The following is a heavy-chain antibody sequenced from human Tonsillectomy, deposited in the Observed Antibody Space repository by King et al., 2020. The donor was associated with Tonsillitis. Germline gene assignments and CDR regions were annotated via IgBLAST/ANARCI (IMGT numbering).Heavy chain of an antibody. CDR1: GFTVSGNY. J-gene: IGHJ3*02. CDR2: IYSGGST. V-gene: IGHV3-66*04. D-gene: IGHD1-26*01. CDR3: ARHRGVGPTEDAFDI. Sequence: VQLVESGGGLVQPGGSLRLSCAASGFTVSGNYMSWLRQAPGKGLEWVSVIYSGGSTYYADSVKGRFTISRDNSKNTLYLQMNSLRAEDTALYYCARHRGVGPTEDAFDIWGQGTMVTVSS.